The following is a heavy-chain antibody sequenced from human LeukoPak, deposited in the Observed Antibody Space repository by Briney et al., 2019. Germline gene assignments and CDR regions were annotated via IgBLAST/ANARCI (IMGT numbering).Heavy chain of an antibody. CDR1: GFTFSSYA. Sequence: GGSLRLSCAASGFTFSSYAMSWVRQAPGKGLEWVSAISGSGGSTYYADSVKGRFTISRDNAKNSLYLQMNSLRAEDTAVYYCARDYYYDSSGYDRCDYWGQGTLVTVSS. CDR2: ISGSGGST. J-gene: IGHJ4*02. CDR3: ARDYYYDSSGYDRCDY. D-gene: IGHD3-22*01. V-gene: IGHV3-23*01.